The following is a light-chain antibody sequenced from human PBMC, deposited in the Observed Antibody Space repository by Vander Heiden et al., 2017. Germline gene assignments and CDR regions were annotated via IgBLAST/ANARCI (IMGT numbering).Light chain of an antibody. Sequence: GQTVRITCQGDSLRIYYASWYQQKPGQAPVLVIYGKNNRPSGIPDRFSGSSSGNTASLTIAGAQAEDEADYYCNSRDSSGNHPFGGGTKLTVL. V-gene: IGLV3-19*01. CDR3: NSRDSSGNHP. J-gene: IGLJ2*01. CDR2: GKN. CDR1: SLRIYY.